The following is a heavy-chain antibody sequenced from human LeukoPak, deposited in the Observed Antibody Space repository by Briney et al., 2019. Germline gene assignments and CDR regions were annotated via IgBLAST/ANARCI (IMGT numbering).Heavy chain of an antibody. V-gene: IGHV4-30-4*01. Sequence: SETLSLTCTVSGGSISSGDYYWSWIRQPPGKGLEWIGYIYYSGSTYYNPSLKSRVTISVDTPKNQFSLKLSSVTAADTAVYYCARDYGGNWFDPWGQGTLVTVSS. CDR2: IYYSGST. CDR3: ARDYGGNWFDP. J-gene: IGHJ5*02. CDR1: GGSISSGDYY. D-gene: IGHD4-23*01.